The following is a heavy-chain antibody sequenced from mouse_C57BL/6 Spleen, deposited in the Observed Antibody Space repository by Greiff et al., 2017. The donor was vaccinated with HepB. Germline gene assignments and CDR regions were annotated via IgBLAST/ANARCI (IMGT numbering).Heavy chain of an antibody. D-gene: IGHD1-1*01. J-gene: IGHJ2*01. CDR1: GYTFTSYG. V-gene: IGHV1-81*01. CDR3: ARFGDGSSWYYFDY. Sequence: QVQLQQSGAELARPGASVKLSCKASGYTFTSYGISWVKQRTGQGLEWIGEIYPRSGNTYYNEKFKGKATLTADKSSSTAYMELRSLTSEDSAVYFCARFGDGSSWYYFDYWGQGTTLTVSS. CDR2: IYPRSGNT.